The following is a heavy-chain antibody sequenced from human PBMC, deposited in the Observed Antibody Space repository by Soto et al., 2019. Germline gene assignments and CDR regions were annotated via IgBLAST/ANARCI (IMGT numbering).Heavy chain of an antibody. V-gene: IGHV3-48*03. CDR2: ISSSGSTI. CDR1: GFTFSSYE. D-gene: IGHD3-10*01. Sequence: EVQLVESGGGLVQPGGSLRLSCAASGFTFSSYEMNWVRQAPGKGLEWVSYISSSGSTIYYADSVKGRFTISRDNAKNSLYMQMNSLRAEDTAVYYCARAPNWSRGSGSYYKGPYYYHGMDVWGQGTTVTVSS. J-gene: IGHJ6*02. CDR3: ARAPNWSRGSGSYYKGPYYYHGMDV.